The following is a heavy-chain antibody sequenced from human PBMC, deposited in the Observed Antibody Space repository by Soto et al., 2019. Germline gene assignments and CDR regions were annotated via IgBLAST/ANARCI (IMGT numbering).Heavy chain of an antibody. V-gene: IGHV1-69*08. CDR1: GGPFSRYH. J-gene: IGHJ5*02. CDR2: IIPILGRA. Sequence: QVQLAQSGAEVNKPGSSVKLSCKASGGPFSRYHISWVRQAPGQGLEWVGRIIPILGRANNAQHFQGRVTITTDTSTNTAYMELSSLTSEDTAVYYCAKVGCTTSSSWFDPWGHGTLVTVSS. D-gene: IGHD2-2*01. CDR3: AKVGCTTSSSWFDP.